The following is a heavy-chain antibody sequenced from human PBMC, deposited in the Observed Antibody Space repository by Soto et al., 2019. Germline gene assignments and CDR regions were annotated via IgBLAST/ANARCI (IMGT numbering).Heavy chain of an antibody. V-gene: IGHV2-5*02. Sequence: QTTLKESGPTLVKPTQTLTLTCTFSGFSLSTSGVGVGWIRQPPGKALEWLALIYWDDDKRYSPSLKSRLTITQDPSQNQVVLTMTNMDPVDTATYYCAHGYVGSSSWYDWFDPWGQGTLVTVSS. CDR1: GFSLSTSGVG. J-gene: IGHJ5*02. CDR2: IYWDDDK. D-gene: IGHD6-13*01. CDR3: AHGYVGSSSWYDWFDP.